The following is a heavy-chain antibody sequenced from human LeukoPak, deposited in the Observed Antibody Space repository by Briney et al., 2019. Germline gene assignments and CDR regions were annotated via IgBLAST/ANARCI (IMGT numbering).Heavy chain of an antibody. CDR3: AKDGYSSGWSREDGMDV. J-gene: IGHJ6*02. CDR1: GFTFSSYA. Sequence: PGGSLRLSCAASGFTFSSYAMSWVRQAPGKGLEWVSAISGSGGSTYYADSVKGRFTISRDNSKNTLYLQMDSLRAEDTAVYYCAKDGYSSGWSREDGMDVWGQGTTVTVSS. D-gene: IGHD6-19*01. CDR2: ISGSGGST. V-gene: IGHV3-23*01.